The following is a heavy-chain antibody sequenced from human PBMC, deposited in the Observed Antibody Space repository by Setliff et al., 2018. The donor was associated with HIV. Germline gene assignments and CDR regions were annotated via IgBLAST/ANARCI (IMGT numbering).Heavy chain of an antibody. CDR1: GGTFSKTA. CDR3: ATSRWTLGTVWMYLFNS. Sequence: SVKVSCKTSGGTFSKTAISWVRQAPGQGPEWMGGLVPVFHTPNYARQFQGRVTITADESTSTAYMELRSLRPEDSAVYYCATSRWTLGTVWMYLFNSWGKGTLVTV. J-gene: IGHJ5*02. CDR2: LVPVFHTP. V-gene: IGHV1-69*13. D-gene: IGHD6-19*01.